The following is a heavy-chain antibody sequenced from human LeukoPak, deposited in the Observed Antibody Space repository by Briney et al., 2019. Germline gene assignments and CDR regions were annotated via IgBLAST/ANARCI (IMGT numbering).Heavy chain of an antibody. V-gene: IGHV1-18*01. CDR2: ISGYNGKT. D-gene: IGHD2-15*01. CDR3: ARAGAVVDNWFDP. CDR1: GYTFNTYG. Sequence: GASVKVSCKASGYTFNTYGITWVRQAPGQGLEWMGWISGYNGKTKYAQKLQDRVTMTTDTSTTTAYMELLSLTSDDTAVYYCARAGAVVDNWFDPWGQGTLVTVSS. J-gene: IGHJ5*02.